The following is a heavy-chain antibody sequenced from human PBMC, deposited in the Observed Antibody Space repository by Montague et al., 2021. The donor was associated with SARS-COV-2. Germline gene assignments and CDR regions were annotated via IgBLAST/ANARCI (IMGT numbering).Heavy chain of an antibody. V-gene: IGHV4-59*01. J-gene: IGHJ5*02. CDR2: ICYRENT. D-gene: IGHD5-24*01. CDR3: AREDRWNWFDP. Sequence: SETLSLTCTSSVWWNKGADWRCTRLHSSKHGKWYGDICYRENTNYNPSLKTRVTISVDTSKNQFSLKLNSMTAADTAVYYCAREDRWNWFDPWGQGTLVIVSS. CDR1: VWWNKGAD.